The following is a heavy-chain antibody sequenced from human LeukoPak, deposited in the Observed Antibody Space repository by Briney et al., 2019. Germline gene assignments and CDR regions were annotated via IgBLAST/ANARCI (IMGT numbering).Heavy chain of an antibody. CDR3: AKCLSGGSCYAASDY. Sequence: GGSLRLSCAASGITFSSYAMGWVRQAPGKGLEWVSAISGSGGGTYYADSVKGRFTISRDNSKNTLYLQMNSLRADDTAVYYCAKCLSGGSCYAASDYWGQGTLVTVSS. CDR2: ISGSGGGT. J-gene: IGHJ4*02. D-gene: IGHD2-15*01. V-gene: IGHV3-23*01. CDR1: GITFSSYA.